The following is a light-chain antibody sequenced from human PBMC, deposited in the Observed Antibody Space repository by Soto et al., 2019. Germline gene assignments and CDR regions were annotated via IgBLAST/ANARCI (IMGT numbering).Light chain of an antibody. Sequence: QSVLTQPPSASASLGASVKLTCTLSSGHSSYAIAWHQKQSEKGPRYLMDLNNDGSHTKGDGIPDRFSGSSSGAERYLIISSLQSEDEADYYCQTWGTGFQVFGGGTKLTVL. CDR3: QTWGTGFQV. CDR1: SGHSSYA. V-gene: IGLV4-69*01. J-gene: IGLJ2*01. CDR2: LNNDGSH.